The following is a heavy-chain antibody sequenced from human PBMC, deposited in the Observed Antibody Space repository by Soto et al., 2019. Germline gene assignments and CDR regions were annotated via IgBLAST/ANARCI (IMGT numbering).Heavy chain of an antibody. CDR1: GFTFSSYA. CDR2: ISYDGSNK. Sequence: GGSLRLSCAASGFTFSSYAMHWVRQAPGKGLEWVAVISYDGSNKYYADSVKGRFTISRDNSKNTLYLQMNSLRAEDTAVYYCARDRVLSGTTYYYGMDVWGQGATVTVSS. CDR3: ARDRVLSGTTYYYGMDV. D-gene: IGHD1-20*01. J-gene: IGHJ6*02. V-gene: IGHV3-30-3*01.